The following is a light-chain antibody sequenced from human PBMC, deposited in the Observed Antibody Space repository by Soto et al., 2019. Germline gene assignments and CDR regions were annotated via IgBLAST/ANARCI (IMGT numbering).Light chain of an antibody. CDR3: QQYNTWPPPSES. CDR1: QSVSSSY. Sequence: EIVLTQSPGTLSLSPGERATLSCRASQSVSSSYLAWYQQKPGQAPRLLIYGASTRATGVPARFSGSGSGTESTLTINSLQSEDFAVYYCQQYNTWPPPSESVGPGTIVEIK. CDR2: GAS. V-gene: IGKV3D-15*01. J-gene: IGKJ3*01.